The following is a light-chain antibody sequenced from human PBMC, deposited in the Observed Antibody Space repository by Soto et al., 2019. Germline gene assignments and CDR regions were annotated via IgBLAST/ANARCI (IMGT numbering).Light chain of an antibody. CDR2: WAS. J-gene: IGKJ1*01. Sequence: DIVMTQSPDSLAVSLGERATINCRSSQSLFYSSDSRNYLAWYQQKPGQPPKLLIYWASTRESGVPDRFTGSGSGTDFALSVSALKAEDVAVYYCQQYYGTPPTFGQGTKVEI. CDR1: QSLFYSSDSRNY. CDR3: QQYYGTPPT. V-gene: IGKV4-1*01.